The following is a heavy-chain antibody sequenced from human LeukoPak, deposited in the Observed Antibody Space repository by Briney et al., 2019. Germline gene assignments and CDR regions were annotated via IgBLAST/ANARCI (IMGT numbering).Heavy chain of an antibody. CDR2: IRSETDGGTT. J-gene: IGHJ4*02. D-gene: IGHD1-26*01. CDR3: TTVWELRYFDS. V-gene: IGHV3-15*01. CDR1: GFTFTNAW. Sequence: PGGSLRLSCAASGFTFTNAWMSWVRQAPGKGLEWVGRIRSETDGGTTDYAAPVKGRFTISRDDSENTLYLQMNSLKTEDTAIHYCTTVWELRYFDSWGQGTLVTVSS.